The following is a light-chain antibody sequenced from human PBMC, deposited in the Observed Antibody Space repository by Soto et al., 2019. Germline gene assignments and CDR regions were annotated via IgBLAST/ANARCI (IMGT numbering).Light chain of an antibody. CDR1: QSVTNS. J-gene: IGKJ1*01. CDR3: QQRRT. CDR2: HAS. V-gene: IGKV3-11*01. Sequence: EIVLTQSPATLSLSPGERATLSCRASQSVTNSLAWYQQKPGQAPRLLIYHASNRATGIPARFSGSGSGTDFTLTISSIEPADFAVYYCQQRRTFGQGTKVEIK.